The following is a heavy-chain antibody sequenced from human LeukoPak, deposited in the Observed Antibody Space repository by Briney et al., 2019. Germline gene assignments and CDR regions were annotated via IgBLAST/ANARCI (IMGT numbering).Heavy chain of an antibody. Sequence: PGGSLRLSGAASGFTFSSYLMGWVRQAPGKGLEWVANIKHDGSEEYYVGSVRGRFSISRDNAKSSLYLQMNSLRAEDTAVYFCARDEHQYFHASSGRFDYWGQGILVTVSA. V-gene: IGHV3-7*04. J-gene: IGHJ4*02. CDR3: ARDEHQYFHASSGRFDY. CDR1: GFTFSSYL. CDR2: IKHDGSEE. D-gene: IGHD6-19*01.